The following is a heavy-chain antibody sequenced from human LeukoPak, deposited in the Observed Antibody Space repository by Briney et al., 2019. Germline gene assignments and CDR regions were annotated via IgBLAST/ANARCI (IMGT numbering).Heavy chain of an antibody. CDR3: ARDVGYSSSWSVSTWFDP. D-gene: IGHD6-13*01. CDR2: INPNSGGT. CDR1: GYTFTGYY. Sequence: ASVKVSCKASGYTFTGYYMHWVRQAPGQGLEWMGWINPNSGGTNYAQKFQGRVTMTRDTSISTAYMELSRLRSDDTAVYYCARDVGYSSSWSVSTWFDPWGQGTLVTVSS. V-gene: IGHV1-2*02. J-gene: IGHJ5*02.